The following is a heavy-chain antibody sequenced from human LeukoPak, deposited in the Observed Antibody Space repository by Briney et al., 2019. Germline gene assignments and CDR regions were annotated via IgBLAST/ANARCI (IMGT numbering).Heavy chain of an antibody. CDR3: ARGVGATQSFYFYYMDV. Sequence: PGGSLRLSCAASGFTFSRYRMNWVRQAPGKGLMWVSRINNDGSSTSYADSVKGRFTISRDNAKNTLYLQMNGLRAEDTAVYYCARGVGATQSFYFYYMDVWGKGTTVTISS. D-gene: IGHD1-26*01. J-gene: IGHJ6*03. CDR2: INNDGSST. CDR1: GFTFSRYR. V-gene: IGHV3-74*01.